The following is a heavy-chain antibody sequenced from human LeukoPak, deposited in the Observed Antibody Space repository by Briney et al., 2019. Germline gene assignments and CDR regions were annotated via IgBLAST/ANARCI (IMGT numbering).Heavy chain of an antibody. CDR1: GGSISSGSYY. Sequence: SQTLSLTCTVSGGSISSGSYYWSWIRQPAGKGLEWIGYIYYSGSTNYNPSLKSRVTISVDTSKNQFSLKLSSVTAADTAVYYCARRIATATGSYWFDPWGQGTLVTVSS. J-gene: IGHJ5*02. V-gene: IGHV4-61*09. D-gene: IGHD7-27*01. CDR2: IYYSGST. CDR3: ARRIATATGSYWFDP.